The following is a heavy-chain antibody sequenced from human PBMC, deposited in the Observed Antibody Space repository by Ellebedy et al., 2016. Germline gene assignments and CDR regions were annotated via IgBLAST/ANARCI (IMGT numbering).Heavy chain of an antibody. CDR2: IYHSGST. CDR3: ARVGGYDSSGYYRDY. D-gene: IGHD3-22*01. CDR1: GGSISSSNW. V-gene: IGHV4-4*02. J-gene: IGHJ4*02. Sequence: SETLSLXXAVSGGSISSSNWWSWVRQPPGKGLEWIGEIYHSGSTNYNPSLKSRVTISVDKSKNQFSLKLSSVTAADTAVYYCARVGGYDSSGYYRDYWGQGTLVTVSS.